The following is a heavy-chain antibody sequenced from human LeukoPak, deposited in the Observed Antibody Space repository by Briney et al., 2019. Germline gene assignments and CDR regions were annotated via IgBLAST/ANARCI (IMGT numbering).Heavy chain of an antibody. V-gene: IGHV4-38-2*02. D-gene: IGHD6-13*01. Sequence: SETLSLTCAVSGYSISSGYYWGWIRQPPGKGLEWIGIIYHSGNAYYNPSLKSRVTMSVDTSKNQFSLKLSSVTAADTAVYYCARESAAGGDFDYWGQGTLVTVSS. J-gene: IGHJ4*02. CDR2: IYHSGNA. CDR3: ARESAAGGDFDY. CDR1: GYSISSGYY.